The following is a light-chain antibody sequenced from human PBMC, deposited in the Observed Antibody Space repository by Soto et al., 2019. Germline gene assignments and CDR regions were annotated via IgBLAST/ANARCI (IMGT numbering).Light chain of an antibody. CDR3: QQYGGSPIT. V-gene: IGKV3-20*01. Sequence: EIVLTQSPATLSLSPGERATLSCRASQSVSSYLAWYQQKPGQAPRLLIYGASSRATGIPDRFSGSGSGTDFTLNISRLEPEDFVVYYCQQYGGSPITFGQGTRLEIK. CDR1: QSVSSY. CDR2: GAS. J-gene: IGKJ5*01.